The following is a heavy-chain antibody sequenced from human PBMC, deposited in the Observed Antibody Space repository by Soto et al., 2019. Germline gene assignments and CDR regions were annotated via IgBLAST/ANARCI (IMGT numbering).Heavy chain of an antibody. CDR1: GFTFSSYA. V-gene: IGHV3-23*01. CDR2: ISGSGGST. D-gene: IGHD3-10*01. CDR3: AKDLKLLWFGELRPLFDY. J-gene: IGHJ4*03. Sequence: GGSLRLSCAASGFTFSSYAMSWVRQAPGKGLEWVSAISGSGGSTYYADSVKGRFTISRDNSKNTLYLQMNSLRAEDTAVYYCAKDLKLLWFGELRPLFDYWGQGTMVTVSS.